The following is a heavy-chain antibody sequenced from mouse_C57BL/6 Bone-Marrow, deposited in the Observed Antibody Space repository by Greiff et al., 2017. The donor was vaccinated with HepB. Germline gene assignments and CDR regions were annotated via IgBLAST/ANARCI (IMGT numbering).Heavy chain of an antibody. J-gene: IGHJ4*01. CDR3: TREDWGYYYAMDY. CDR1: GYTFTSYW. V-gene: IGHV1-5*01. Sequence: EVQLQQSGPVLARPGASVKMSCKTSGYTFTSYWMHWVKQRPGQGLEWIGAIYPGNSDTSYNQKFKGKAKLTAVTSASTAYMELSSLTNEDAAVYYWTREDWGYYYAMDYWGQGTSVTVSS. D-gene: IGHD4-1*01. CDR2: IYPGNSDT.